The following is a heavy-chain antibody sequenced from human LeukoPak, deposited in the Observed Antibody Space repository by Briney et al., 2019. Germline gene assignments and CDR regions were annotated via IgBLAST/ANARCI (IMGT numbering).Heavy chain of an antibody. CDR1: GGSISSGSYY. V-gene: IGHV4-61*02. J-gene: IGHJ3*02. D-gene: IGHD3-3*01. CDR3: AGWSGYPIDAFDI. Sequence: SETLSLTCTVSGGSISSGSYYWSWIRQPAGKGLEWIGRIYTSGSTNYNPSLKSRVTISVDTSKNQFSLKLSSVTAADTAVYYCAGWSGYPIDAFDIWGQGTMVTVSS. CDR2: IYTSGST.